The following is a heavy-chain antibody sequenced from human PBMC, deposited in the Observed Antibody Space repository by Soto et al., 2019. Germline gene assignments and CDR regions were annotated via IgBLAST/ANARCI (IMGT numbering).Heavy chain of an antibody. CDR2: VYHSWST. J-gene: IGHJ5*02. Sequence: SETLSLTCTVSGGSISSDYWNWIRQPPGKGLEWIGYVYHSWSTKYNPSLKSRVTISVDTSKNQLSLKLSSVTAADTAVYYCARFGTSPNGNWFDPWGQGTLVTVSS. CDR1: GGSISSDY. V-gene: IGHV4-59*01. CDR3: ARFGTSPNGNWFDP. D-gene: IGHD3-10*01.